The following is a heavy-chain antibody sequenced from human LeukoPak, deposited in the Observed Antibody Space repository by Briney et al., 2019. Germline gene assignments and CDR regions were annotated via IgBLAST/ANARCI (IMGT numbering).Heavy chain of an antibody. Sequence: ASVKVSCKASGYTFTSYYMHWVRQAPGQGLEWMGIINPSGGSTSYAQKFQGRVTMTRDMSTSTVYMELSSLRSEDTAVYYCARGGPVYSGSYYVGRAFDIWGQGTMVTVSS. D-gene: IGHD1-26*01. CDR2: INPSGGST. CDR1: GYTFTSYY. V-gene: IGHV1-46*01. J-gene: IGHJ3*02. CDR3: ARGGPVYSGSYYVGRAFDI.